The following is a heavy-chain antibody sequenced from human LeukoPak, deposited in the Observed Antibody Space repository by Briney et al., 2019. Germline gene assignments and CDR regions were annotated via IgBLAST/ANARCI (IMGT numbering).Heavy chain of an antibody. CDR3: ARERYNGSGSPPGPHKKNYCVMDV. CDR1: GGSISSGGYS. V-gene: IGHV4-30-2*01. J-gene: IGHJ6*02. Sequence: PSETLSLTCAVSGGSISSGGYSWSWIRQPPGKGLEWIGYIYHSGSTYYNPSLKSRVTISVDRSKNQFSLKLYSVTAADTAVYFCARERYNGSGSPPGPHKKNYCVMDVWGQGTAVTVTS. CDR2: IYHSGST. D-gene: IGHD6-13*01.